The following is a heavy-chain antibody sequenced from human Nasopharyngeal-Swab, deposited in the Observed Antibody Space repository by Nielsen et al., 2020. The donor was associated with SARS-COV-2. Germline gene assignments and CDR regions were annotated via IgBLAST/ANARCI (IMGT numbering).Heavy chain of an antibody. CDR3: ARAHSAPWFGINYFDY. Sequence: GSLRLSCTVSGGSISSYYWSWIRQPPGKGLEWIGYIYYSGSTNYNPSLKSRVTISVDTSKNQFSLKLTSVTAADTAVYYCARAHSAPWFGINYFDYWGQGTLVTVSS. J-gene: IGHJ4*02. D-gene: IGHD3-10*01. V-gene: IGHV4-59*13. CDR2: IYYSGST. CDR1: GGSISSYY.